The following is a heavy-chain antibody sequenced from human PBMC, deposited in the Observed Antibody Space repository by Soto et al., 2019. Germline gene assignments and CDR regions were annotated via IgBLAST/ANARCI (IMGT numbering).Heavy chain of an antibody. Sequence: PGGSLRLSCAASGFTFSNAWMSWVRQAPGKGLEWVGRIKSKTDGGTTDYAAPVKGRFTISRDDSKNTLCLQMNSLKTEDTAVYYCTTDKGSQSIAASHEPDGFDYWGRGTLVTVSS. CDR2: IKSKTDGGTT. CDR1: GFTFSNAW. CDR3: TTDKGSQSIAASHEPDGFDY. D-gene: IGHD6-6*01. J-gene: IGHJ4*02. V-gene: IGHV3-15*01.